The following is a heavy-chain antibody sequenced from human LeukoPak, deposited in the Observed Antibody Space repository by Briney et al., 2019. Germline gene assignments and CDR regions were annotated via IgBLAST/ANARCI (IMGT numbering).Heavy chain of an antibody. J-gene: IGHJ5*02. CDR3: ARGRPPYTVTTRGNWFDP. Sequence: ASVKVSCKASGYTFTSYGISWVRQAPGQGLEWMGWISAYNGNTNYAQKLQGRVTTTTDTSTSTAYMELRSLRSDDTAVYYCARGRPPYTVTTRGNWFDPWGQGTLVTVSS. CDR1: GYTFTSYG. V-gene: IGHV1-18*01. CDR2: ISAYNGNT. D-gene: IGHD4-17*01.